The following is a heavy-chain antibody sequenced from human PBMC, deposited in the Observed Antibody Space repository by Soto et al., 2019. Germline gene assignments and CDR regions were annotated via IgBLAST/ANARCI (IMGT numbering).Heavy chain of an antibody. CDR2: IYDSESA. Sequence: QVQLQESGPGLVKPSQTLSLTCSVSGESINSGGYYWSWIRHHPGKGLEWIGYIYDSESAYYNPSLKSRVTISMDTSKNHFAMRLSSVTAADTVVYYCARASSSSSAADYWGQGTQVTVSS. CDR3: ARASSSSSAADY. D-gene: IGHD6-6*01. CDR1: GESINSGGYY. V-gene: IGHV4-31*03. J-gene: IGHJ4*02.